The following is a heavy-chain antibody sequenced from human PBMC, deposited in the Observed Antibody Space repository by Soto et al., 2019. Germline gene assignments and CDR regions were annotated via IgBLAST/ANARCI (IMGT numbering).Heavy chain of an antibody. CDR2: IYYSGNT. D-gene: IGHD1-26*01. CDR1: GGSISSGGYY. J-gene: IGHJ5*02. CDR3: ARHYSGSYYSHWFDP. Sequence: SETLSLTCTVSGGSISSGGYYWSWIRQHPGKGLEWIGYIYYSGNTNYNPSLQSRVTISVDTSKNQFSLKLRSVTAADTAMYYCARHYSGSYYSHWFDPWGQGTLVTVSS. V-gene: IGHV4-61*08.